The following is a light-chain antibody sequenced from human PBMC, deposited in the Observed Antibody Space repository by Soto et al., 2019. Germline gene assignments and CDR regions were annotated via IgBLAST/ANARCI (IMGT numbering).Light chain of an antibody. V-gene: IGKV1-39*01. CDR3: QQCYPSPLT. CDR1: QSVRSY. Sequence: DIQMTQSPSSVSASVGDRVTIACRAGQSVRSYLNWYQQKPGKAPNLLIYASSTLQSGVPSRFSGGGSWTEFSLTISSLQPEDFTHYYCQQCYPSPLTFGGGTKVEI. J-gene: IGKJ4*01. CDR2: ASS.